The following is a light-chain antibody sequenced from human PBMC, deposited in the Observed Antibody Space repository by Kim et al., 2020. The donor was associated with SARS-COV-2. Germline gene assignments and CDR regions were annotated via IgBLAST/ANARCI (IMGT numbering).Light chain of an antibody. Sequence: SVSPRQTARITCSGDVLTKKYARWFQQKPGQAPVLVIYKDSERPSGIPERFSGSRSGTTAALTISGAQVEDEADYYCYSAPDNYVVFGGGTQLTVL. CDR1: VLTKKY. CDR3: YSAPDNYVV. J-gene: IGLJ2*01. V-gene: IGLV3-27*01. CDR2: KDS.